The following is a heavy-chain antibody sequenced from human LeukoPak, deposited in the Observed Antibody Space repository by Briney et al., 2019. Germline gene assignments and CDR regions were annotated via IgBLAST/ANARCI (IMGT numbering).Heavy chain of an antibody. V-gene: IGHV3-23*01. D-gene: IGHD3-3*01. J-gene: IGHJ4*02. CDR1: GFTFSSYA. Sequence: QPGGSLRLSCAASGFTFSSYAMSWVRQAPGKGLEWVSAISGSGGSTYYADSVKGRFTISRDNSKNTLYLQMNSLRAEDTAVYYCANQTPDDFWSGYSEYYFDYWGQGTLVTVSS. CDR2: ISGSGGST. CDR3: ANQTPDDFWSGYSEYYFDY.